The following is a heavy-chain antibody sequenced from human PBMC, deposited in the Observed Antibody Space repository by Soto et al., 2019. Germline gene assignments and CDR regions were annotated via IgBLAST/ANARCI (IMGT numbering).Heavy chain of an antibody. D-gene: IGHD2-21*02. CDR2: INPSGGST. CDR1: GFTFNNFY. V-gene: IGHV1-46*02. J-gene: IGHJ4*02. Sequence: ASVKVSCKSSGFTFNNFYLHWVRQAPGQGLEWMGIINPSGGSTSYAQKFLGRVTMTRDTSKSTVYMELSSLTSDDTAIYFCAYLYSFGDRSSFDYWGQRTLVTVSS. CDR3: AYLYSFGDRSSFDY.